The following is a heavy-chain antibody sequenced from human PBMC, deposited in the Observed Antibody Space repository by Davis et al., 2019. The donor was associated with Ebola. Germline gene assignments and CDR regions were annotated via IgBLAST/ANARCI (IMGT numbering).Heavy chain of an antibody. V-gene: IGHV1-69*04. D-gene: IGHD6-19*01. CDR1: GGTFSSYA. J-gene: IGHJ6*02. CDR3: ASSIAVAGKEIYYYYGMDV. CDR2: IIPILGIA. Sequence: AASVKVSCKASGGTFSSYAISWVRQAPGQGLEWMGRIIPILGIANYAQKFQDRVTITRDRSMSTAYMELSSLRSEDTAMYYCASSIAVAGKEIYYYYGMDVWGQGTTVTVSS.